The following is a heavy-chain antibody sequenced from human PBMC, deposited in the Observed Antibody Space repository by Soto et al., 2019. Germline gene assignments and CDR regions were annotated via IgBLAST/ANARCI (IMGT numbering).Heavy chain of an antibody. CDR2: INHSGST. CDR1: GGSFSGYY. V-gene: IGHV4-34*01. D-gene: IGHD2-2*01. Sequence: SETLSLTCAVYGGSFSGYYWSWIRQPPGKGLEWIGEINHSGSTNYNPSLKSRVTISVDTSKNQFSLKLSSVTAADTAVYYCARGVLSSYYHYMEVWGKGTTVTVSS. J-gene: IGHJ6*03. CDR3: ARGVLSSYYHYMEV.